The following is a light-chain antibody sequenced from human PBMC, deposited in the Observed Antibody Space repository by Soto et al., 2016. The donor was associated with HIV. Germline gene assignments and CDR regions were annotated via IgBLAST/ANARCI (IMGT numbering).Light chain of an antibody. J-gene: IGKJ4*01. CDR1: LYITNR. CDR3: QHFDNLPLA. Sequence: IQMTQSPSSLSASVGDRVTITCHANLYITNRVNWYQQKPGKPPKLLIHDASNLETGIPSRFSGGGSGTHFTFTISSLQPEDIGTYYCQHFDNLPLAFGGGPRWR. CDR2: DAS. V-gene: IGKV1-33*01.